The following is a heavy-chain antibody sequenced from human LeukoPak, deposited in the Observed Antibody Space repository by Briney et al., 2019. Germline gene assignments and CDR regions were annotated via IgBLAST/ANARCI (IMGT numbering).Heavy chain of an antibody. CDR1: GFTFSSYA. J-gene: IGHJ6*02. Sequence: GRSLRLSCAASGFTFSSYAMHWVRQAPGKGLEWVAVISYDGSNKYYADSVKGRFTISRDNSKNTLYLQMNSLRSEDTAVYYCARDLPDYGDYVPPFYYYYGMDVWGQGTTVTVSS. V-gene: IGHV3-30-3*01. D-gene: IGHD4-17*01. CDR3: ARDLPDYGDYVPPFYYYYGMDV. CDR2: ISYDGSNK.